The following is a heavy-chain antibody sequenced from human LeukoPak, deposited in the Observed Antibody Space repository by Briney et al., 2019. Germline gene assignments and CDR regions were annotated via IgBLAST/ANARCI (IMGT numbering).Heavy chain of an antibody. CDR3: VTNWGSRYYSDMDV. D-gene: IGHD7-27*01. V-gene: IGHV3-53*01. CDR2: FTGSGGT. J-gene: IGHJ6*02. CDR1: GLTGSHNY. Sequence: PGGSLRLSCAASGLTGSHNYVSWVRQAPGKGLEWVSGFTGSGGTYYADSVKGRFTISRDNSKNSLCLQMNSLRAEDTAVYYCVTNWGSRYYSDMDVWGQGTTVTVSS.